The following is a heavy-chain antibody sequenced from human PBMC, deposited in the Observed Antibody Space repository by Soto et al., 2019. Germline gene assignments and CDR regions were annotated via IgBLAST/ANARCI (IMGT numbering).Heavy chain of an antibody. V-gene: IGHV1-3*01. CDR3: ARVGTKYYFDY. D-gene: IGHD1-26*01. J-gene: IGHJ4*02. CDR2: INAGNGNT. CDR1: GYTFTSYA. Sequence: ASVKVSCKASGYTFTSYAMHWVRQAPGQRLEWMGWINAGNGNTKYSQKFQGRVTITRDTSASTAYMELSSLRSGDTAVYYCARVGTKYYFDYWGQGTLVTVSS.